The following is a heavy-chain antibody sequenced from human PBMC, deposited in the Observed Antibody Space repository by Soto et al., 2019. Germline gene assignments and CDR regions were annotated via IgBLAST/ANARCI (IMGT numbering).Heavy chain of an antibody. CDR2: IYRGGDT. Sequence: EVQLVESGGGLIQPGGSLRLSCAVSGFTVSYNYMNWVRQAPGKGLEWVSVIYRGGDTFYADSVKGRFTISRDNSKNTLYLQMNSLRAEDTGVYYCARGMYGSGSYYIGDAFDMWGQGTMVTVSS. V-gene: IGHV3-53*01. J-gene: IGHJ3*02. CDR3: ARGMYGSGSYYIGDAFDM. CDR1: GFTVSYNY. D-gene: IGHD3-10*01.